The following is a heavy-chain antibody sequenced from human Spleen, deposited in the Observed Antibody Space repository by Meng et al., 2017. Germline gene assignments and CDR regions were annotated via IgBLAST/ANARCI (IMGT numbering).Heavy chain of an antibody. D-gene: IGHD2/OR15-2a*01. V-gene: IGHV1-3*01. CDR1: GYTFTSYA. J-gene: IGHJ5*02. Sequence: VKLVQSEAEVKKPAAAVQVSCKASGYTFTSYAMHWVRQAPGQRLEWMGWINAGNGNKKYSQKFQGRVTITRDTSASTAYMELSSLRSEDTAVYYCARMGLKYFDPWGQGTLVTVSS. CDR2: INAGNGNK. CDR3: ARMGLKYFDP.